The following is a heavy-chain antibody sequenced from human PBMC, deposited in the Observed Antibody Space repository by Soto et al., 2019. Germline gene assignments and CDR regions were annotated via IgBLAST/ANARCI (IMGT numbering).Heavy chain of an antibody. Sequence: GGSLRLSCAASGFTFNSHTMNWVRQAPGKGLEWVSSISTSSSYIYYADSVKGRFTISRDNAKNSVYLQMNSLRAEDTAVYYCASPGIAVPGAIDYWGQGTLVTVSS. D-gene: IGHD6-13*01. J-gene: IGHJ4*02. V-gene: IGHV3-21*01. CDR3: ASPGIAVPGAIDY. CDR1: GFTFNSHT. CDR2: ISTSSSYI.